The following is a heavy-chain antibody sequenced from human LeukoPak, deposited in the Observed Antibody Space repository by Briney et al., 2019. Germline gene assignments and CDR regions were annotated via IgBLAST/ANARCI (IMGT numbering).Heavy chain of an antibody. CDR3: ARRYGSGSSGTFDY. V-gene: IGHV4-59*01. CDR1: GGSISSYY. D-gene: IGHD3-10*01. Sequence: SETLSLTCTISGGSISSYYWSWIRQPPAKGLQWIGSIYYSGSTYYNPSLKSRVTISVDTSKNQFSLKLSSVTAADTAVYYCARRYGSGSSGTFDYWGQGTLVTVSS. J-gene: IGHJ4*02. CDR2: IYYSGST.